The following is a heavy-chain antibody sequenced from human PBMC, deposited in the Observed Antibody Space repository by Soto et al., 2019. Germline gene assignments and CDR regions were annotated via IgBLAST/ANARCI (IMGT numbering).Heavy chain of an antibody. Sequence: QVQLQESGPGLVKPSETLSLTCTVSGGSVSSGSYYWSWIRQPPGKGLEWIGYIYYSGSTNYNPSLTSRVPISVDTSKNQFSLKLSSVTAADTAVYYCARDRGNDFWSGYYYWGQGTLVTVSS. CDR1: GGSVSSGSYY. V-gene: IGHV4-61*01. CDR3: ARDRGNDFWSGYYY. J-gene: IGHJ4*02. CDR2: IYYSGST. D-gene: IGHD3-3*01.